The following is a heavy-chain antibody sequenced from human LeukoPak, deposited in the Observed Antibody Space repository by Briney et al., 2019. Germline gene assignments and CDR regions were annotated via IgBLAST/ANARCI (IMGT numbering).Heavy chain of an antibody. V-gene: IGHV4-4*09. J-gene: IGHJ4*02. CDR2: IYTSGST. D-gene: IGHD3-16*01. Sequence: PSETLSLTCTVSGGSISSYYWSWIRQPPGKGLEWIGYIYTSGSTNYNPSLKSRVTISVDTSTNQFSLKLSSVTAADTAVYYCATHDGPGLIDYWGQGTPVTVSS. CDR1: GGSISSYY. CDR3: ATHDGPGLIDY.